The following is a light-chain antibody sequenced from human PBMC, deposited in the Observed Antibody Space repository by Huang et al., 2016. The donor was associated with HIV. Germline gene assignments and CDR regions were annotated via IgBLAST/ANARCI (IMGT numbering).Light chain of an antibody. CDR3: LQDYTYPWT. J-gene: IGKJ1*01. CDR1: HDIGND. V-gene: IGKV1-6*01. Sequence: AIQMTQSPASLSASVGDRVTITCRASHDIGNDLGWYQQRLGKAPKLLVSTASQLQSGVPSRFTGSGSGTHFTLTISGLQPEDFATYYCLQDYTYPWTFGQGTKVEI. CDR2: TAS.